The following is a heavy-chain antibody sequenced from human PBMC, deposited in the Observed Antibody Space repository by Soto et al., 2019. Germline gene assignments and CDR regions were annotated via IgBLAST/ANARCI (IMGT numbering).Heavy chain of an antibody. Sequence: ASVKVSCKASGYTFSGFYMHWVRQAPGQGLEWMGWINPNSGGTKSAEKFQGRVTMTRDTSISTAYMELSRLTSDDTAVYYCARQGGGGSCYPNWGQGTLVTVSS. D-gene: IGHD2-15*01. V-gene: IGHV1-2*02. CDR3: ARQGGGGSCYPN. CDR2: INPNSGGT. CDR1: GYTFSGFY. J-gene: IGHJ4*02.